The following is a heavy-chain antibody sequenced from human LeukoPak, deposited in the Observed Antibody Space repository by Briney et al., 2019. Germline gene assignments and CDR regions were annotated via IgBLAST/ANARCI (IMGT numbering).Heavy chain of an antibody. V-gene: IGHV3-30*03. J-gene: IGHJ4*02. CDR1: GFTFSSYD. CDR3: ARDPRGPTGYDSSDRDIFDY. Sequence: GGSLRLSCAASGFTFSSYDMLWVREAPGRGLVGGGVILYDGSMKYYADSVKGGFTIYRDNPQNTLYLQVHGVIARDTAVFYCARDPRGPTGYDSSDRDIFDYWGQGTLVTVSS. CDR2: ILYDGSMK. D-gene: IGHD3-22*01.